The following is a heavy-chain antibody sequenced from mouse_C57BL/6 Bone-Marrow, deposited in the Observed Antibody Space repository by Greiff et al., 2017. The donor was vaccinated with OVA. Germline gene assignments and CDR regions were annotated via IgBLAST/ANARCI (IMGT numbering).Heavy chain of an antibody. CDR3: ARWYYGSSPSWFAY. J-gene: IGHJ3*01. V-gene: IGHV1-52*01. CDR1: GYTFTSYW. CDR2: IDPSDSET. D-gene: IGHD1-1*01. Sequence: QVQLQQPGAELVRPGSSVKLSCKASGYTFTSYWMHWVKQRPIQGLEWIGNIDPSDSETHYNQKFKDKATLTVDKSSSTAYMQLSSLTSEDSAVYYCARWYYGSSPSWFAYWGQGTLVTVSA.